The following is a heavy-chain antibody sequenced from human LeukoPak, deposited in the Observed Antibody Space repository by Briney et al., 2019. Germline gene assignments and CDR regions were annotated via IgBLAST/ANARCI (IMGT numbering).Heavy chain of an antibody. CDR3: ARLGYCSSTSCYNARWFDP. V-gene: IGHV1-2*02. CDR2: INPNSGGT. J-gene: IGHJ5*02. D-gene: IGHD2-2*02. CDR1: GYTFTGYY. Sequence: ASVKVSCMASGYTFTGYYMHWVRQAPGQGLEWMGWINPNSGGTNYAQKFQGRVTMTRDTSISTAYMELSRLRSDDTAVYYCARLGYCSSTSCYNARWFDPWGQGTLVTVSS.